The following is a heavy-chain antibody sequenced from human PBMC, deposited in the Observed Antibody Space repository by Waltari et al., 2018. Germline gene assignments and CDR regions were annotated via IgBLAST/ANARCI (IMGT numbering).Heavy chain of an antibody. Sequence: QVQLVQSGAEVKKPGASVKVSCKASGYTFSDYYVHWVRQAPGQGVEWMGRDQANRWGTNYAQKFQGRVTMTRDTSSSTAYMDLSRLTSDDTAVYFCARLRHWPEGNAFDMWGQGTMVIVSS. CDR3: ARLRHWPEGNAFDM. CDR1: GYTFSDYY. J-gene: IGHJ3*02. V-gene: IGHV1-2*02. CDR2: DQANRWGT. D-gene: IGHD3-3*02.